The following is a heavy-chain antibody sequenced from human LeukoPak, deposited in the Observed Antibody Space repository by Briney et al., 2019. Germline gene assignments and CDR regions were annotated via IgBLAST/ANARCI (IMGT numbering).Heavy chain of an antibody. J-gene: IGHJ4*02. Sequence: GGSLRLSCAASGFTFSSYAMHWVRQAPGKGLERVAVISYDGSNKYYADSVKGRFTISRDNSKNTLYLQMNSLRAADTAVYYCAREAVAAATFDYWGQGTLVTVSS. CDR3: AREAVAAATFDY. CDR2: ISYDGSNK. CDR1: GFTFSSYA. D-gene: IGHD6-13*01. V-gene: IGHV3-30-3*01.